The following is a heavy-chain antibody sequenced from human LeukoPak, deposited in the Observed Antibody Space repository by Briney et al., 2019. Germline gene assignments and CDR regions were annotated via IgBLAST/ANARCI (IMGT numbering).Heavy chain of an antibody. CDR2: ISGSGGNT. Sequence: GGSLRLSCAASGFTVSSYGMSWVSQAPGKGLEWVSTISGSGGNTYYADSVKGRLTISRENSKNTLNLQMNSLRAEDKAVYYGAKGGREQWVKNWFDPWGQGTLLTVSS. V-gene: IGHV3-23*01. CDR3: AKGGREQWVKNWFDP. D-gene: IGHD6-19*01. CDR1: GFTVSSYG. J-gene: IGHJ5*02.